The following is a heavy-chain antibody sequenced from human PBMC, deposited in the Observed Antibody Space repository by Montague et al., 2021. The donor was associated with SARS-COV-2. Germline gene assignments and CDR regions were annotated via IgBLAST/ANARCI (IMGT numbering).Heavy chain of an antibody. CDR2: IYYSGST. D-gene: IGHD3-16*01. CDR3: ARDHGQCFGGLWGHGLDV. Sequence: TLSLTCSVSSGSISTGHHWSWIRQHPMKGLEWIGYIYYSGSTYYNPSFKGRVTISIDTPKNQFSLELTSMTAADTAVYYCARDHGQCFGGLWGHGLDVWGQGTTVIVSS. J-gene: IGHJ6*02. CDR1: SGSISTGHH. V-gene: IGHV4-31*03.